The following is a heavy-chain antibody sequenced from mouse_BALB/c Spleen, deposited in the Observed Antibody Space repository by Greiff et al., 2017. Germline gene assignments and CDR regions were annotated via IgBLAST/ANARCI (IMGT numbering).Heavy chain of an antibody. CDR2: IDPANGNT. CDR1: GFNIKDTY. J-gene: IGHJ3*01. CDR3: ARERDYDGGFAY. Sequence: VHVKQSGAELVKPGASVKLSCTASGFNIKDTYMHWVKQRPEQGLEWIGRIDPANGNTKYDPKFQGKATITADTSSNTAYLQLSSLTSEDTAVYYCARERDYDGGFAYWGQGTLVTVSA. D-gene: IGHD2-4*01. V-gene: IGHV14-3*02.